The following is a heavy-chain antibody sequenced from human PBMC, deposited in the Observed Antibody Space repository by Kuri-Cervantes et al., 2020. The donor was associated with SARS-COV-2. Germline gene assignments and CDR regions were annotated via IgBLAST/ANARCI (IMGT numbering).Heavy chain of an antibody. J-gene: IGHJ3*02. Sequence: ASVKVSCKASGGTFSSYAISWVRQATGQGLEWMGWMNPNSGNTKYSQKFQGRVTITRDTSASTAYMELRSLRSDDTAVYYCARGTTGAFDIWGQGTMVTVSS. CDR1: GGTFSSYA. CDR3: ARGTTGAFDI. D-gene: IGHD1-14*01. V-gene: IGHV1-8*03. CDR2: MNPNSGNT.